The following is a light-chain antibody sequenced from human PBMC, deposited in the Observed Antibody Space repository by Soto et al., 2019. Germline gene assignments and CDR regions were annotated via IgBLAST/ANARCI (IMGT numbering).Light chain of an antibody. CDR1: SSDVGGYNY. V-gene: IGLV2-8*01. CDR3: RSYADSNNFCV. CDR2: EVS. Sequence: QSALTQPPSASGSPGQSVTISCTGTSSDVGGYNYVSWYQQHPGKAPKLIIYEVSKRPSGVPDRFSGSKSGNTASLTVSGLQAEDEDDYDCRSYADSNNFCVFGTGTKLTVL. J-gene: IGLJ1*01.